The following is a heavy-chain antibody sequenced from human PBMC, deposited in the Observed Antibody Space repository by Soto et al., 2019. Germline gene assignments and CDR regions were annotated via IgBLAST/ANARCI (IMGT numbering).Heavy chain of an antibody. CDR3: ARAPNRSGWYEDGYYYYGMDV. D-gene: IGHD6-19*01. CDR1: GGTFSSYA. Sequence: QVQLVQSGAEVKKPGSSVKVSCKASGGTFSSYAISWVRQAPGQGLEWMGGIIPIFGTANYAQKFQGRVTITADESTSTADMELSSLRSEDTAVYYCARAPNRSGWYEDGYYYYGMDVWGQGTTVTVSS. CDR2: IIPIFGTA. J-gene: IGHJ6*02. V-gene: IGHV1-69*01.